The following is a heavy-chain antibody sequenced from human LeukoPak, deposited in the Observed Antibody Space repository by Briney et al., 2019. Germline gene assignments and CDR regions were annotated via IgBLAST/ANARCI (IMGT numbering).Heavy chain of an antibody. Sequence: PSETLSLTCAVYGGSFSGYYWSWIRQPPGKGLEWIGEINHSGSTNYNPSLKSRVTISVDTSKNQFSLKLSSVTAADTAVYYCARVPYHIAVAATGFDYWGQGTLVTVSS. V-gene: IGHV4-34*01. CDR1: GGSFSGYY. CDR2: INHSGST. D-gene: IGHD6-19*01. J-gene: IGHJ4*02. CDR3: ARVPYHIAVAATGFDY.